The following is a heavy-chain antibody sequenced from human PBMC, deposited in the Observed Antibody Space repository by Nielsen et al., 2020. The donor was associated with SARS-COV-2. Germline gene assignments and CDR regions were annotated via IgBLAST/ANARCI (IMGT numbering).Heavy chain of an antibody. CDR1: GGTFSSYA. Sequence: SVKVSCKASGGTFSSYAISWVRQAPGQGLEWMGRIIPILGIANYAQKFQGRVTITADKSTSTAYMELSSLRSEDTAVYYCAREGCRGGSCPMDVWGQGTTVTVSS. CDR2: IIPILGIA. V-gene: IGHV1-69*04. D-gene: IGHD2-15*01. CDR3: AREGCRGGSCPMDV. J-gene: IGHJ6*02.